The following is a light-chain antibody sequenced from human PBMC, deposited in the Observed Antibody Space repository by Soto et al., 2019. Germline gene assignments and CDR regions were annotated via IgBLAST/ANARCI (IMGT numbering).Light chain of an antibody. Sequence: DIQMTQSPSSLSASVGDRVTITCRASQSISSYLNWYQQKPGKAPKLLIYAASSLQSGVPSRFSGSVSGTDFTLTISSLQPEYFATYYCQQSYSTPLSCGGGPKVEIK. CDR1: QSISSY. J-gene: IGKJ4*01. V-gene: IGKV1-39*01. CDR2: AAS. CDR3: QQSYSTPLS.